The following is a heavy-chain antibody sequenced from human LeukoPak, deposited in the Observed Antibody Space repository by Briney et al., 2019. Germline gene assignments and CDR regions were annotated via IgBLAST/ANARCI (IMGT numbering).Heavy chain of an antibody. Sequence: SETLSLTCTVSGGSISSYYWSWLRQPAGKGLEWIGRIYTSGSTNYNPSLKSRVTMSVDTSKNQFSLKLSSVTAADTAVYYCASDYYDSSGYYFDYWGQGTLVTVSS. V-gene: IGHV4-4*07. J-gene: IGHJ4*02. CDR3: ASDYYDSSGYYFDY. D-gene: IGHD3-22*01. CDR1: GGSISSYY. CDR2: IYTSGST.